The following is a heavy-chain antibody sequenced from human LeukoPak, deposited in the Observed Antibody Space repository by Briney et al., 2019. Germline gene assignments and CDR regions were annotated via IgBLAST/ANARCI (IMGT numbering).Heavy chain of an antibody. V-gene: IGHV1-2*02. J-gene: IGHJ4*02. Sequence: ASVKVSCKASGYTFTGYYMHWVRQAPGQGLEWMGWINPNGGGTNYAQKFQGRVTLTRDTSISTAYMEVSRLESDDTAVYYCARENNSGWYRKAAFDYWGQGTLVTVSS. D-gene: IGHD6-19*01. CDR3: ARENNSGWYRKAAFDY. CDR2: INPNGGGT. CDR1: GYTFTGYY.